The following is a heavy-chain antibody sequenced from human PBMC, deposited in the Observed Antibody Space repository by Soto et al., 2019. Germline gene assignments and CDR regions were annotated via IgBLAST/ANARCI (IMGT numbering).Heavy chain of an antibody. CDR1: RGSLSRYE. CDR2: MNYSGST. Sequence: LSLTSTASRGSLSRYEWNWVRQDPGKVLEWIVSMNYSGSTNYNPSLKSRVTISVDTAKTKFSMKLSSLRSEDTAVYYCARSVGQCLVTSNFDYLGHGTLVTVSS. J-gene: IGHJ4*01. V-gene: IGHV4-59*01. CDR3: ARSVGQCLVTSNFDY. D-gene: IGHD6-19*01.